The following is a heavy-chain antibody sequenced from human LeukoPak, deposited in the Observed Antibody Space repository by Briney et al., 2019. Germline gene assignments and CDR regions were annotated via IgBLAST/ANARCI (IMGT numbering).Heavy chain of an antibody. CDR2: IYYSGST. CDR1: GGSISSSSYY. D-gene: IGHD1-20*01. V-gene: IGHV4-39*07. J-gene: IGHJ3*02. Sequence: PSQTLSLTCTVSGGSISSSSYYWGWIRQPPGKGLEWIGSIYYSGSTYYNPSLKSRVTISIDTSKNQFSLKLSSVTAADTAVYYCARKRITGTSYDAFDIWGQGTLVTVSS. CDR3: ARKRITGTSYDAFDI.